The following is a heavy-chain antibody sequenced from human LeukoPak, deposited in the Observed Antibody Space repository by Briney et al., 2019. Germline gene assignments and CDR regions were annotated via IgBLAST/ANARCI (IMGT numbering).Heavy chain of an antibody. CDR2: IYHSGST. D-gene: IGHD3-22*01. CDR1: GYSISSGYY. Sequence: SETLSLTCTVSGYSISSGYYWGWIRQPPGKGLEWIGSIYHSGSTYYNPSLKSRVTISVDTSKNQFSLKLSSVTAADTAVYYCARGERMWLGWSYWGQGTLVTVSS. V-gene: IGHV4-38-2*02. CDR3: ARGERMWLGWSY. J-gene: IGHJ4*02.